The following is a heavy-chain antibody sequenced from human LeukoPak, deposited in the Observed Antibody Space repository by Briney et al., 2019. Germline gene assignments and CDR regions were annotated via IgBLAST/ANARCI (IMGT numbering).Heavy chain of an antibody. V-gene: IGHV1-69*13. Sequence: SVKVSCKASGYSLTTYYMHWVRQAPGQGLEWMGGIIPIFGTANYAQKFQGRVTITADESTSTAYMELSSLRSEDTAVYYCARDLVYGAVAGQYFDYWGQGTLVTVSS. CDR3: ARDLVYGAVAGQYFDY. J-gene: IGHJ4*02. CDR1: GYSLTTYY. CDR2: IIPIFGTA. D-gene: IGHD6-19*01.